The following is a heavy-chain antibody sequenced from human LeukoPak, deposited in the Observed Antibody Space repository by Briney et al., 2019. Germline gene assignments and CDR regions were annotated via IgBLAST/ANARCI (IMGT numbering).Heavy chain of an antibody. D-gene: IGHD3-3*01. CDR2: MNPNSGNT. Sequence: GASVKVSCKASGYTFTSYDINWVRQATGQGLEWMGWMNPNSGNTGYAQKFQGRATMTRNTSISTAYMELSSLRSEHTTVYYCARGKSQLLRFLEWLPVPYYYYMDVWGKGTTVTVS. V-gene: IGHV1-8*01. CDR3: ARGKSQLLRFLEWLPVPYYYYMDV. J-gene: IGHJ6*03. CDR1: GYTFTSYD.